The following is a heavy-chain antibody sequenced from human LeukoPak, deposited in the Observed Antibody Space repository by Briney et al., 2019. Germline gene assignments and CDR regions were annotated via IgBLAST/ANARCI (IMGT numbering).Heavy chain of an antibody. CDR3: AREIGIAAAGTTDH. CDR1: GYTFTSYG. D-gene: IGHD6-13*01. Sequence: SCKASGYTFTSYGISWVRQAPGQGLEWMGWISANNGNTNYAQKLQGRVTMTTDTSTSTAYMELRRLRSDDTAVYYCAREIGIAAAGTTDHWGQGTLVTVSS. CDR2: ISANNGNT. V-gene: IGHV1-18*01. J-gene: IGHJ4*02.